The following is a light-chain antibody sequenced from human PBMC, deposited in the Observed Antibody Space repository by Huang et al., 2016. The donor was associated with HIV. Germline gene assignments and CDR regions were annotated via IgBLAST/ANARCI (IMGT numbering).Light chain of an antibody. V-gene: IGKV3-15*01. CDR1: QSVSTY. CDR3: QQYNNWFRT. Sequence: ETVMTQSPATLSVSPGERATLSCRASQSVSTYLAWYQQRSGQAPRLLIYDASTRATGIPARFSGSGSGTEFILTISSMQSEDFAVYYCQQYNNWFRTFGQGTKVEIK. J-gene: IGKJ1*01. CDR2: DAS.